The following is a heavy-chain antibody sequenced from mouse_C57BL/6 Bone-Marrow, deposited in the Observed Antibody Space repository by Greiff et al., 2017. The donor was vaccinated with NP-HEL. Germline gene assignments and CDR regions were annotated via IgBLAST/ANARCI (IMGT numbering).Heavy chain of an antibody. CDR1: GYAFSSSW. Sequence: QVHVKQSGPELVKPGASVKISCKASGYAFSSSWMNWVKQRPGKGLEWIGRIYPGDGDTNYNGKFKGKATLTADKSSSTAYMQLSSLTSEDSAVYFCARPYDYDDGAWFAYWGQGTLVTVSA. V-gene: IGHV1-82*01. J-gene: IGHJ3*01. CDR3: ARPYDYDDGAWFAY. CDR2: IYPGDGDT. D-gene: IGHD2-4*01.